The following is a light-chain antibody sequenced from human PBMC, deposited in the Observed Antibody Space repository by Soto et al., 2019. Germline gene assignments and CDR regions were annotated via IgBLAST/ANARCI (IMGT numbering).Light chain of an antibody. J-gene: IGLJ2*01. CDR3: QSYDSTLRGSV. V-gene: IGLV1-40*01. CDR2: GTT. Sequence: QAVVTQPPSVSGAPGQRVTFSCTGSSSNIGAGYDVHWYQQFPGTAPKLLLYGTTNRPSGVPDRFSGSKSGTSASLAISGLQAEDEADYYCQSYDSTLRGSVFGGGTKLTVL. CDR1: SSNIGAGYD.